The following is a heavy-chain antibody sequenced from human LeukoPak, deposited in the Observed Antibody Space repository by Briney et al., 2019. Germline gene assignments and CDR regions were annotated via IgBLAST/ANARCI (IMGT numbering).Heavy chain of an antibody. CDR3: ARSTAGFDY. CDR1: GFRFGSYW. D-gene: IGHD1-1*01. V-gene: IGHV3-7*01. J-gene: IGHJ4*02. CDR2: IKEDGSEK. Sequence: GGSLRLSCAASGFRFGSYWIAWVRQAPGKGLEWVANIKEDGSEKYYVDSVKGRFTISRDNAKNSLSLQMSSLRVEDTAVYYCARSTAGFDYWGQGTLVTVSS.